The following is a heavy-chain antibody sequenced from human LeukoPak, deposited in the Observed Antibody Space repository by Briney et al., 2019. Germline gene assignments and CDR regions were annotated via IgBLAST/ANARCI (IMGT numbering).Heavy chain of an antibody. D-gene: IGHD3-22*01. CDR1: DCRFDSYW. J-gene: IGHJ3*02. CDR2: IYPGDSDT. V-gene: IGHV5-51*01. CDR3: AATYYHDSSGYLEGAFDI. Sequence: PGESLKISFKCSDCRFDSYWIVWVRQMPGKGLEWMGIIYPGDSDTRYSPSFQGQVTISADKSISTAYLQWSSLKASDTAMYYCAATYYHDSSGYLEGAFDIWGQGTMVTVSS.